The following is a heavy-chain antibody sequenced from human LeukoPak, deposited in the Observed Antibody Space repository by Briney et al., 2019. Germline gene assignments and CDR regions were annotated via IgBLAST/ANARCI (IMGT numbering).Heavy chain of an antibody. CDR2: IYYSGST. V-gene: IGHV4-61*01. CDR1: GGSISSISYY. CDR3: ARIPSDYYDSSGYYRGRDAFDI. D-gene: IGHD3-22*01. Sequence: SETLSLTCTVSGGSISSISYYWSWIRQPPGKGLEWIGYIYYSGSTNYNPSLKSRVTISVDTSKNQFSLKLSSVTAADTAVYYCARIPSDYYDSSGYYRGRDAFDIWGQGTMVTVSS. J-gene: IGHJ3*02.